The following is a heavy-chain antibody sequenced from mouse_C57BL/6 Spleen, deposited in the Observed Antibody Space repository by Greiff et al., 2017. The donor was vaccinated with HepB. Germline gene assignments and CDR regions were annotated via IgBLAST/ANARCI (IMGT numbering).Heavy chain of an antibody. Sequence: VQLQQSGPELVKPGASVKISCKASGYSFTDYNMNWVKQSNGKSLEWIGVINPNYGTTSYNQKFKGKATLTVDQSSSTAYMQLNSRTSEDAAVYYCARLHDYDEYYFDYWGQGTTLTVSS. CDR3: ARLHDYDEYYFDY. D-gene: IGHD2-4*01. J-gene: IGHJ2*01. CDR1: GYSFTDYN. CDR2: INPNYGTT. V-gene: IGHV1-39*01.